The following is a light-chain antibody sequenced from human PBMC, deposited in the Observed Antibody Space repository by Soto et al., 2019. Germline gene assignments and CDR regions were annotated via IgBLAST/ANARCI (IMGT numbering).Light chain of an antibody. J-gene: IGKJ1*01. CDR1: QSVSSSY. CDR3: QQYGSSRT. Sequence: EIVLTQSPGTLSLSPGERATLSCRASQSVSSSYLAWYQQKPGQAPRLLIYGASSRATGIQDRFSGSGSGTDFAVIISILEPEDVAVYYCQQYGSSRTFGKGTTEEI. V-gene: IGKV3-20*01. CDR2: GAS.